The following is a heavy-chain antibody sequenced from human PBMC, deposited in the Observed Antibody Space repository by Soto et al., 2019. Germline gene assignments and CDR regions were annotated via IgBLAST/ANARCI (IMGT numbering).Heavy chain of an antibody. CDR1: GGSFSGYY. CDR3: ALDTSANYYYGMDV. J-gene: IGHJ6*02. D-gene: IGHD3-3*01. Sequence: SETLSLTCAVYGGSFSGYYWSWIRQPPGKGLEWIGEINHSGSTNYNPSLKSRVTISVDTSKNQFSLKLSSVTAADTAVYYCALDTSANYYYGMDVWGQGTTVTVSS. CDR2: INHSGST. V-gene: IGHV4-34*01.